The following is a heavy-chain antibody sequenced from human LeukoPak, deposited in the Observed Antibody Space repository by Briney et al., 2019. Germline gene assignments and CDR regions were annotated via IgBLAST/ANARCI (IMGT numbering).Heavy chain of an antibody. D-gene: IGHD3-10*01. CDR1: GGSISSYY. Sequence: SETLSLTCTVSGGSISSYYWSWIRQPPGHGLEWIVYIYYSGSTNYNPSLQSRVTISVDTSKNQFSLKLSSVTAADTAVYYCARETMVRFDPWGQGTLVTVSS. CDR2: IYYSGST. CDR3: ARETMVRFDP. J-gene: IGHJ5*02. V-gene: IGHV4-59*01.